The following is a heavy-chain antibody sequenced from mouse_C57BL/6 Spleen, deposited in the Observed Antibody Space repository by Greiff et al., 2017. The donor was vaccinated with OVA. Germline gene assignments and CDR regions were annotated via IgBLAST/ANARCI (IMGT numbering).Heavy chain of an antibody. V-gene: IGHV1-82*01. Sequence: QVQLQQSGPELVKPGASVKISCKASGYAFSSSWMNWVKQRPGKGLEWIGRIYPGDGDTNYNGKFKGKATLTADKSSSTAYMQLSSLTSEDSAVYFCARYGYDRYFDYWGQGTTLTVSS. CDR2: IYPGDGDT. CDR3: ARYGYDRYFDY. D-gene: IGHD2-2*01. CDR1: GYAFSSSW. J-gene: IGHJ2*01.